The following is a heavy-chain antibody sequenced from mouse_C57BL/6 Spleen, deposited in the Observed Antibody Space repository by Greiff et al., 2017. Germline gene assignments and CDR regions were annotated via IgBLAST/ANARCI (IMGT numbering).Heavy chain of an antibody. Sequence: VQLQQSGPELVKPGASVKISCKASGYTFTDYYMNWVKQSHGKSLEWIGDINPNNGGTSYNQKFKGKATLTVDKSSSTAYMELRSLTSEDSAVDYCARPDRYEGWLLLYYFDYWGQGTTLTVSS. CDR1: GYTFTDYY. J-gene: IGHJ2*01. D-gene: IGHD2-3*01. CDR3: ARPDRYEGWLLLYYFDY. V-gene: IGHV1-26*01. CDR2: INPNNGGT.